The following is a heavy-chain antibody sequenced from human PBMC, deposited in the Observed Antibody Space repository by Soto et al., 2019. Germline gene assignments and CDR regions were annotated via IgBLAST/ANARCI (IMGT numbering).Heavy chain of an antibody. CDR2: IYWDDDK. Sequence: QITLKESGPTLMKPTQTLTLTCTFSGFSLSTTAMGVNWIRQPPGKALQWLALIYWDDDKRYSPSLRSRLAITKDTSKNQVVLTMTNMDPVDTATYYCAHRRYGDYGDTFDVWGQGTPVTVSS. D-gene: IGHD4-17*01. CDR3: AHRRYGDYGDTFDV. J-gene: IGHJ3*01. CDR1: GFSLSTTAMG. V-gene: IGHV2-5*02.